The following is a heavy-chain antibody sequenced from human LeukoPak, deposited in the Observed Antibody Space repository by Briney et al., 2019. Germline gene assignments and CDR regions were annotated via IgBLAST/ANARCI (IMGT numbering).Heavy chain of an antibody. J-gene: IGHJ6*04. CDR2: IRSKAYGGTT. Sequence: GGPLRLSCTASGFTFGDYAMSWVRQAPGKGLEWVGFIRSKAYGGTTEYAASVKGRFTISRDDSKSIAYLQMNSLKTEDTAVYYCTRDAKADILTGYYSYYYGMDVWGKGTTVTVSS. D-gene: IGHD3-9*01. CDR3: TRDAKADILTGYYSYYYGMDV. V-gene: IGHV3-49*04. CDR1: GFTFGDYA.